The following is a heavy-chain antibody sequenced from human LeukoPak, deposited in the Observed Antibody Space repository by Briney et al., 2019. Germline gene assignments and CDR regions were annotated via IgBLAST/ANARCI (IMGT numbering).Heavy chain of an antibody. CDR1: GYTFTTYA. CDR3: AREIAAAERRVHWDY. J-gene: IGHJ4*02. CDR2: ISAYNGNT. Sequence: ASVKVSCKASGYTFTTYAITWVRQAPGQGLEWMGWISAYNGNTNYAQKLQGRVTMTRNTSISTAYMELSSLRSEDTAVYYCAREIAAAERRVHWDYWGQGTLVTVSS. D-gene: IGHD6-13*01. V-gene: IGHV1-18*01.